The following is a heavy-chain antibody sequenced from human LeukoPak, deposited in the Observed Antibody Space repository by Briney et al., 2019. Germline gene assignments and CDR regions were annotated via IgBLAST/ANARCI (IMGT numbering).Heavy chain of an antibody. CDR2: INHSGST. CDR1: GVTFSGYY. J-gene: IGHJ4*02. CDR3: ATRNIAGSYLPY. V-gene: IGHV4-34*08. D-gene: IGHD3-10*01. Sequence: SETLSLTCAVYGVTFSGYYWSWLRQPPGKGLEWIGEINHSGSTNYNPSLRSRVTISVDTSKNQFSRKLSSVTAADTAVYYCATRNIAGSYLPYWSQGTLATVS.